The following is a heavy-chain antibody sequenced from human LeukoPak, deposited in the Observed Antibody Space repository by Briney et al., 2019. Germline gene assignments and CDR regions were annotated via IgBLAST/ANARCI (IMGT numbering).Heavy chain of an antibody. CDR1: GFTFSSHG. V-gene: IGHV3-33*01. J-gene: IGHJ6*02. CDR3: ASSANYYYYYGMDV. CDR2: IWYDGSNK. Sequence: QPGRSLRLSCAASGFTFSSHGMHWVRQAPGKGLEWVAVIWYDGSNKYYADSVKGRFTISRDNSKNTLYLQMNSLRAEDTAVYYCASSANYYYYYGMDVWGQGTTVTVSS.